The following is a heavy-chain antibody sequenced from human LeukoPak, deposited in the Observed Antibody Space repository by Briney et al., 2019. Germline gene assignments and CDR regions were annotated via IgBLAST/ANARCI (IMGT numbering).Heavy chain of an antibody. CDR2: IYYSGST. J-gene: IGHJ4*02. Sequence: PSETLSLTCTVSGGSISSYYWGWIRQPPGKGLEWIGYIYYSGSTNYNPSLKSRVTISVDTSENQFSLKLSSVTAADTAVYYCARTTVVPTYYFDYWGQGTLVTVSS. CDR1: GGSISSYY. CDR3: ARTTVVPTYYFDY. V-gene: IGHV4-59*01. D-gene: IGHD4-23*01.